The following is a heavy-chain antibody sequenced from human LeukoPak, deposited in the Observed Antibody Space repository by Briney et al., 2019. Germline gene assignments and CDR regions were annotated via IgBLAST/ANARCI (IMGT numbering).Heavy chain of an antibody. CDR1: GFTVSSNY. CDR3: AKFKGHYYYDSSGYCDN. V-gene: IGHV3-53*01. D-gene: IGHD3-22*01. CDR2: IYSGGST. Sequence: GGSLRLSCAASGFTVSSNYTSWVRQAPGKGLEWVSIIYSGGSTYYADSVKGRFSISRDNSNYTLHLQMNSLRAEDTAVFYCAKFKGHYYYDSSGYCDNWGQGTLVTVSS. J-gene: IGHJ4*02.